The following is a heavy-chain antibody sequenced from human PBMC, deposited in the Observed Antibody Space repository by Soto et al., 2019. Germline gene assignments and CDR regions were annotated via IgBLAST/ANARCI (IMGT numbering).Heavy chain of an antibody. D-gene: IGHD2-15*01. CDR1: GFTFSGYA. CDR3: ARGGGGYYYGMDV. CDR2: ISYDGSNK. V-gene: IGHV3-30-3*01. J-gene: IGHJ6*02. Sequence: GGSLRLSCAASGFTFSGYAMHWVRQAPGKGLEWVAAISYDGSNKYYADSVRGRFIISRDNSKNTLYLQMNSLRPEDTAVYYCARGGGGYYYGMDVWGQGTTVTVSS.